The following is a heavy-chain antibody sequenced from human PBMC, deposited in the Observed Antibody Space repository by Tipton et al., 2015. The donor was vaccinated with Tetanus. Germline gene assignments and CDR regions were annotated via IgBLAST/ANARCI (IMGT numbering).Heavy chain of an antibody. CDR1: GAPVTSGRHH. J-gene: IGHJ3*01. CDR3: ARDSSLGSNSWAFDL. D-gene: IGHD4-23*01. Sequence: TLSLTCSVSGAPVTSGRHHWSWIRLAPGRGLEWIGFVSDSGSTNYNPSVRGRVAIPLDTSKNQFSLELTSVTAADTAVYYCARDSSLGSNSWAFDLWGRGTTVTVSS. V-gene: IGHV4-61*01. CDR2: VSDSGST.